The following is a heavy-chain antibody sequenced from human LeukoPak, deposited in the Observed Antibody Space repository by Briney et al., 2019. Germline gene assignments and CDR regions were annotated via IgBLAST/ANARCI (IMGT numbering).Heavy chain of an antibody. J-gene: IGHJ6*03. Sequence: PSETLSLTCTVSGGSISSSNYYWGWIRLSPGKGLEWIGSIYYSGSTYYNPSLKSRVTISVDTSMNQFSLKLSSVTAADTAVCYCAREGFSDFVMDVWGKGTTVTVSS. D-gene: IGHD5/OR15-5a*01. CDR2: IYYSGST. V-gene: IGHV4-39*01. CDR3: AREGFSDFVMDV. CDR1: GGSISSSNYY.